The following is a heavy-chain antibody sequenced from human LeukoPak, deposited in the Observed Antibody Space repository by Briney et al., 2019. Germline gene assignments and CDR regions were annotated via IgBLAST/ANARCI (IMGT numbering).Heavy chain of an antibody. CDR3: ARGGLPVYYYYMDV. CDR1: GFTFSNYA. CDR2: INSDGSRT. V-gene: IGHV3-74*01. Sequence: GGSLRLSCAASGFTFSNYAMSWVRQAPGKGLVWVSRINSDGSRTSYADSVKGRFTISRDNAKNTLYLQMNSLRAEDTAVYYCARGGLPVYYYYMDVWGKGTTVTVSS. J-gene: IGHJ6*03. D-gene: IGHD5-12*01.